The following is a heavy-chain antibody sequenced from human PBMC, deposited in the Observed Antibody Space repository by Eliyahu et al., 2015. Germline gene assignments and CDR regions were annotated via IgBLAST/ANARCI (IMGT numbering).Heavy chain of an antibody. D-gene: IGHD1-26*01. V-gene: IGHV1-46*01. Sequence: QVQLVQSGAEVKKPGAXVKXSCXASGXXFTSYYXHWVRQAPGQGXEWMGIINPSGGSTSYAQKFQGRVTMTRDTSTSTVYMELSSLRSEDTAVYYCAREDDSGSYQDDYWGQGTLVTVSS. CDR2: INPSGGST. CDR1: GXXFTSYY. J-gene: IGHJ4*02. CDR3: AREDDSGSYQDDY.